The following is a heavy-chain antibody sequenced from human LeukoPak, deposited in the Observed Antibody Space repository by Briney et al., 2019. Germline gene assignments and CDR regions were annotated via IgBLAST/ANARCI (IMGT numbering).Heavy chain of an antibody. Sequence: SETLSLTCAVYGGSFSAYYWSWIRQSPGKGLEWIGEISYSGSTNHNPSLKSRVTISVDTSKNQFSLKVSSVTAADTAVYYCAKGPDYDYVWGSYRLDYWGQGTLVTVSS. CDR2: ISYSGST. J-gene: IGHJ4*02. V-gene: IGHV4-34*01. CDR1: GGSFSAYY. CDR3: AKGPDYDYVWGSYRLDY. D-gene: IGHD3-16*02.